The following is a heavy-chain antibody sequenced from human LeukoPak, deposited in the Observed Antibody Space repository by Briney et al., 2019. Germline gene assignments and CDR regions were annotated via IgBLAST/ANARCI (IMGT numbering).Heavy chain of an antibody. V-gene: IGHV4-61*02. CDR3: ARMVGIAAAAGFDP. J-gene: IGHJ5*02. CDR1: GGSISSGSYY. Sequence: PSETLSLTCTVSGGSISSGSYYWSWIRQPAGKGLEWIGRIYTSGSTNYNPSLKSRVTISVDTSKNQFSLKLSSVTAADTAVYYCARMVGIAAAAGFDPWGQGTLVTVSS. CDR2: IYTSGST. D-gene: IGHD6-13*01.